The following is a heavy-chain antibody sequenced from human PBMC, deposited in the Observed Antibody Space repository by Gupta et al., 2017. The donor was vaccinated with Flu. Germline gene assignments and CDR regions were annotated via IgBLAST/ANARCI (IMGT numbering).Heavy chain of an antibody. D-gene: IGHD5-12*01. CDR2: IWYDGSNK. V-gene: IGHV3-33*01. CDR3: ARNFGGYDFGEDWFDP. Sequence: QVQLVESGGGVVQPGRSLRLSCAASGFTFSSYGMHWVRQAPGKGLEWVAVIWYDGSNKYYADSVKGRFTISRDNSKNTLYLQMKSLRAEDTAVYYCARNFGGYDFGEDWFDPWGQGTLVTVSS. J-gene: IGHJ5*02. CDR1: GFTFSSYG.